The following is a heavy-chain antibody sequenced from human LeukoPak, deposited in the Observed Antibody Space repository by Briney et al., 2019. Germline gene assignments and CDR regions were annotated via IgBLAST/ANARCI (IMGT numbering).Heavy chain of an antibody. Sequence: GGSLRLSCAASGFTFNDYGMSWVRHAPGKGLEWVSGINWNGASTGYADSVKGRFTISRDNAMNSLYLQMNSLRAEDTALYYCARGPGQWLTTFDYWGQGTLVTVSS. CDR3: ARGPGQWLTTFDY. CDR2: INWNGAST. V-gene: IGHV3-20*04. D-gene: IGHD6-19*01. J-gene: IGHJ4*02. CDR1: GFTFNDYG.